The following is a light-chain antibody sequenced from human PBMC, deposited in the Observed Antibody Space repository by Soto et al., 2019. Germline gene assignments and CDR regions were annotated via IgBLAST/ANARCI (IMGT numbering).Light chain of an antibody. CDR3: SSYTSTSTRV. V-gene: IGLV2-14*01. J-gene: IGLJ1*01. CDR2: EVS. Sequence: SVLTQPAFVSGSPGQSITISCTGTSSDVGGYNYVSWYQHPPGKAPKLMISEVSNRPSGVSNRFSGPKSGNTASLTISGLQAEDEADYYCSSYTSTSTRVFGTGTKAPS. CDR1: SSDVGGYNY.